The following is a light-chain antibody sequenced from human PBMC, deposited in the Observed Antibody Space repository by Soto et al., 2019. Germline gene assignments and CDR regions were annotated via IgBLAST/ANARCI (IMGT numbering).Light chain of an antibody. CDR2: EVT. J-gene: IGLJ1*01. V-gene: IGLV2-14*01. CDR3: SSYTNRATFV. CDR1: SGDVGAYNY. Sequence: QSALTQPASVSGSLGQSITISCTGSSGDVGAYNYVSWYQQKPGKAPQLMISEVTNRPSGVSHRFSGSKSGDTASLTISGLQAEDEADYYCSSYTNRATFVFGTGTKVTVL.